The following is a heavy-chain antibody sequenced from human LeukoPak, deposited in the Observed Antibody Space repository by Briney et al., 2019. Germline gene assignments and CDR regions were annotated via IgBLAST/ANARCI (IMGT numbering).Heavy chain of an antibody. CDR2: INPSGGST. CDR1: GYTFTSYY. Sequence: ASVTVSCKASGYTFTSYYMHWVRQAPGQGLEWMGIINPSGGSTSYAQKFQGRVTMTRDMSTSTVYMELSSLRSEDTAVYYCARDSTVTTIGFDYWGQGTLVTVSS. D-gene: IGHD4-17*01. CDR3: ARDSTVTTIGFDY. J-gene: IGHJ4*02. V-gene: IGHV1-46*01.